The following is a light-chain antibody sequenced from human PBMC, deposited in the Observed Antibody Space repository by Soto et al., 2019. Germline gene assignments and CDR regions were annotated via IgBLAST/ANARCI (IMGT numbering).Light chain of an antibody. V-gene: IGKV1-39*01. CDR1: QSISSY. Sequence: DIQMTQSPSSLSASVGDRVTITCRASQSISSYLNWYQQKPGKAPKLLIYAASSLQSGVPSRFSSSVSGTDFTLTISSLQPEDFATYYCQQSYSTPWTFGQGTKVEIK. J-gene: IGKJ1*01. CDR2: AAS. CDR3: QQSYSTPWT.